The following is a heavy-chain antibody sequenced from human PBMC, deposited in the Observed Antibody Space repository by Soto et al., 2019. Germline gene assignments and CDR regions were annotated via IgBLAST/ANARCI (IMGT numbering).Heavy chain of an antibody. CDR3: PGARVAVGGVPGVYYFDF. CDR2: IRSETYGGAR. CDR1: GFTFGEYA. V-gene: IGHV3-49*03. J-gene: IGHJ4*02. Sequence: PGGSLRLSCTTSGFTFGEYAMSWFRQAPEKGLEWVGFIRSETYGGAREYAASVKGRFTISRDDSKSIAYLLMNSLKTEDTAVYYCPGARVAVGGVPGVYYFDFWGQGTLVTVSS. D-gene: IGHD6-19*01.